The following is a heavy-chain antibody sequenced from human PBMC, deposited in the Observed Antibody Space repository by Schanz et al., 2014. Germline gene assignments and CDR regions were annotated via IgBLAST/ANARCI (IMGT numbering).Heavy chain of an antibody. CDR3: AKGAVEMSTGLGGS. CDR1: GFTFSSYS. Sequence: EVQLLESGGGLVQPGGSLRISCAASGFTFSSYSMHWVRQAPGKGLEWVSLITWDGGITYYADSLKGRFTISRDNSKNSLYLQMNSLRTEDTALYYCAKGAVEMSTGLGGSWGQGTLVTVSS. J-gene: IGHJ5*02. V-gene: IGHV3-43*01. D-gene: IGHD3-16*01. CDR2: ITWDGGIT.